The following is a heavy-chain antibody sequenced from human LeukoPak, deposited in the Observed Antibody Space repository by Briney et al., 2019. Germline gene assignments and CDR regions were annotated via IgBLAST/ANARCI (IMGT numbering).Heavy chain of an antibody. D-gene: IGHD2-2*01. J-gene: IGHJ6*03. CDR3: ARGVKEYQLLTNYYYYMDV. CDR2: IIRIIGTA. V-gene: IGHV1-69*06. CDR1: GVTFSSYA. Sequence: SVKLSCKASGVTFSSYAISWVRQAPGQGLEWMGGIIRIIGTANYAQKFQGRVTITADKSTSTAYLELSSLRSEDTAVYYCARGVKEYQLLTNYYYYMDVWGKGTTVTVSS.